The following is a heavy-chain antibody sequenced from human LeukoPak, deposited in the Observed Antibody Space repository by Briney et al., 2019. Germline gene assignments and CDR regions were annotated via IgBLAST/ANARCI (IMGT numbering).Heavy chain of an antibody. CDR2: ISSSSSTI. V-gene: IGHV3-48*01. D-gene: IGHD3-10*01. CDR3: ARVLSVSYYGSGSYYPDY. J-gene: IGHJ4*02. Sequence: PGGSLRLSCAASGFTFSSYSMNWVRQAPGKGREWVSYISSSSSTIYYADSVKGRFTISRDNAKNSLYLQMNSLRAEDTAVYYCARVLSVSYYGSGSYYPDYWGQGTLVTVSS. CDR1: GFTFSSYS.